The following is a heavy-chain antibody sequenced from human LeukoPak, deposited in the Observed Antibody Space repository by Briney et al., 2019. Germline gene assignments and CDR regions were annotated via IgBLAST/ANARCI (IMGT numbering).Heavy chain of an antibody. CDR3: ARARVLNGYIDY. J-gene: IGHJ4*02. D-gene: IGHD2-8*01. CDR2: IYYSGST. V-gene: IGHV4-31*03. Sequence: SETLSLTCTVSGDAISSGGYYWSWIRQHPGKGLEWIGYIYYSGSTYYNPSLKSRVTISVDTSKNQFSLKLSSVTAADTAVYYCARARVLNGYIDYWGQGTLVTVSS. CDR1: GDAISSGGYY.